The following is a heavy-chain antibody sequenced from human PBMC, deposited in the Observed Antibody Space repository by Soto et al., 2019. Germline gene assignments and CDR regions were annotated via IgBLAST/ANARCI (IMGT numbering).Heavy chain of an antibody. CDR2: IYPGDSDT. CDR1: GYTFTNYW. Sequence: GESLKISCKGSGYTFTNYWIGWVRQMPGKGLEWMGIIYPGDSDTKYNPSFQGQVTISADKSITTTYLQWSSLKASDTAIYYCEASIFYYAMDVWGQGTTVTVSS. CDR3: EASIFYYAMDV. J-gene: IGHJ6*02. V-gene: IGHV5-51*01.